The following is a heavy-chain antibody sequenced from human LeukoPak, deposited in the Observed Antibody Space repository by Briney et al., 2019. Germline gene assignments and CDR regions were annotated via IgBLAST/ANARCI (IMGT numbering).Heavy chain of an antibody. J-gene: IGHJ4*02. CDR3: AATYYGTLNFDY. V-gene: IGHV3-53*01. CDR2: IYSGGST. D-gene: IGHD1-14*01. CDR1: GFTFSSYS. Sequence: SGGSLRLSCAASGFTFSSYSMNWVRQAPGKGLEWVSVIYSGGSTYYADSVKGRFTISRDNSKNTLYLQMNSLRAEDTAVYYCAATYYGTLNFDYWGQGTLVTVSS.